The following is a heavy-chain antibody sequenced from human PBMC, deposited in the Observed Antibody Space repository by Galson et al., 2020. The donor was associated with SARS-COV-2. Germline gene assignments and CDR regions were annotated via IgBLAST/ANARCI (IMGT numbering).Heavy chain of an antibody. CDR1: GGSISSGGYY. D-gene: IGHD2-15*01. CDR2: IYYSGST. Sequence: SETLSLTCTVSGGSISSGGYYWSWIRQHPGKGLEWIRYIYYSGSTYYNPSLKSRVTISVDTSKNQFSLKLTSVTAADTAVYYCARKSCSGGRCYSHFRFYYYPMDVWGQGTTVTVSS. V-gene: IGHV4-31*03. J-gene: IGHJ6*02. CDR3: ARKSCSGGRCYSHFRFYYYPMDV.